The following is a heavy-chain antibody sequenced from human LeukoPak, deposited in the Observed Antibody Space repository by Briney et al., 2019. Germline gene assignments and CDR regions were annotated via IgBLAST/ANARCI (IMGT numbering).Heavy chain of an antibody. CDR1: GYSITSGYY. D-gene: IGHD3-10*01. Sequence: SETLSLTCTVSGYSITSGYYWGGIRQPPGQGLEWIGSIYHSGSTYYNPSLKSRVTISVDSSKNQFSLKLSSVTAADTAVYYCARAGQNYYGSGSCPPGADYWGQGTLVTVSS. CDR3: ARAGQNYYGSGSCPPGADY. CDR2: IYHSGST. V-gene: IGHV4-38-2*02. J-gene: IGHJ4*02.